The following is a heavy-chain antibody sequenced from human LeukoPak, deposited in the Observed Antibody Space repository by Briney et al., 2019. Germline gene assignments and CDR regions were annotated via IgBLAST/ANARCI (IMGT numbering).Heavy chain of an antibody. J-gene: IGHJ5*02. D-gene: IGHD4-17*01. CDR3: ARHARGDYVMSWFDP. CDR2: IYYSGST. V-gene: IGHV4-59*08. Sequence: SETLSLTCTVSGGSISSYYWSWIRQPPGKGLEWIGYIYYSGSTNYNPSLKSRATISVDTSKNQFSLKLSSVTAADTAVYYCARHARGDYVMSWFDPWGQGTLVTVSS. CDR1: GGSISSYY.